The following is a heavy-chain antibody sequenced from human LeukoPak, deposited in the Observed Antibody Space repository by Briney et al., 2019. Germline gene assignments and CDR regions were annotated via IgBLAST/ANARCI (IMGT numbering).Heavy chain of an antibody. Sequence: GGSLRLSCAASGFTFSSSAMSWVRQVPGKGLEWVSTISGSGGSADYADSVKGRFTISRDNSKSTLYLQMNSLRADDTAVYYCAKRVLRARPGVFDYWGQGTLVTVSS. V-gene: IGHV3-23*01. CDR1: GFTFSSSA. J-gene: IGHJ4*02. CDR2: ISGSGGSA. D-gene: IGHD3-10*01. CDR3: AKRVLRARPGVFDY.